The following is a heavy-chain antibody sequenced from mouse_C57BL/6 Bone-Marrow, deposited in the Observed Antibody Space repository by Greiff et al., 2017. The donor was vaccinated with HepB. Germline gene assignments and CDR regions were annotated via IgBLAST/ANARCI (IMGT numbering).Heavy chain of an antibody. CDR2: IDPKSGGT. V-gene: IGHV1-72*01. CDR3: ARSLYYYGSSYFAY. Sequence: QVQLQQPGAELVKPGASVKLSCKASDYTFTSYWMHWVKQRPGRGLELIGRIDPKSGGTKYNEKFKSKATLTVEKPSCTAYMQLNSLTSDDSAVYYCARSLYYYGSSYFAYWGQGTTLTVSS. J-gene: IGHJ2*01. D-gene: IGHD1-1*01. CDR1: DYTFTSYW.